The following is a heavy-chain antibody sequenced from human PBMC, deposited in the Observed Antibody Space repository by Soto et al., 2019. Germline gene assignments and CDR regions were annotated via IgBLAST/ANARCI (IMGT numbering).Heavy chain of an antibody. CDR3: ARGQYCSSTSCYFGWFDP. D-gene: IGHD2-2*01. J-gene: IGHJ5*02. V-gene: IGHV1-8*01. CDR1: GYTFTSYD. Sequence: ASVKVSCKASGYTFTSYDINWVRQATGQGLEWMGWMNPNSGNTGYAQKFQGRVTMTRNTSISTAYMELSSLRSEDTAVYYCARGQYCSSTSCYFGWFDPWGQGTLVTVSS. CDR2: MNPNSGNT.